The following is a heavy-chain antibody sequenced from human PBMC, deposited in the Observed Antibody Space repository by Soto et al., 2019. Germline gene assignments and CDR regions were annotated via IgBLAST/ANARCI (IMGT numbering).Heavy chain of an antibody. V-gene: IGHV3-23*01. CDR1: GFTFSSYA. CDR2: ISGSGGST. J-gene: IGHJ6*02. Sequence: PGGSLRLSCAASGFTFSSYAMSWVRQAPGKGLEWVSAISGSGGSTYYADSVKGRFTISRDNSKNTLYLQMNSLRAEDTAVYYCAKEGSEELYDYYYGMDVWGQGTTVTVSS. CDR3: AKEGSEELYDYYYGMDV. D-gene: IGHD1-26*01.